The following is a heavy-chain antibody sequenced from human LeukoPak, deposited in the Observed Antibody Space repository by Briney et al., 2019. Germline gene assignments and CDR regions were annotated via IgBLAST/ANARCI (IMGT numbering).Heavy chain of an antibody. D-gene: IGHD3-22*01. Sequence: ASVKVSCKPSGSPFITSYMNWGRKAPGQGLGWLGWFNPNSGGTNCAQKFQGRVTMTRDTSISTAYMELSRLTSDDTAMYYCARGYYDSSDFEYFHHWGQGTLVTVSS. J-gene: IGHJ1*01. V-gene: IGHV1-2*02. CDR2: FNPNSGGT. CDR3: ARGYYDSSDFEYFHH. CDR1: GSPFITSY.